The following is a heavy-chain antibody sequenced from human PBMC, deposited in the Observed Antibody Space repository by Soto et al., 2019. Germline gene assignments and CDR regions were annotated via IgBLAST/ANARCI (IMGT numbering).Heavy chain of an antibody. V-gene: IGHV4-4*07. CDR3: VASLAASGLNWLDP. D-gene: IGHD6-13*01. CDR1: GGSISEKY. J-gene: IGHJ5*02. CDR2: IFANGHT. Sequence: LSLTCIVSGGSISEKYWNWVRQPPGKGLEWIGLIFANGHTDYNPSLKSRVTMSVDASKNQFSLRLTSMTTADTAVYYCVASLAASGLNWLDPWAGGPWSPSPQ.